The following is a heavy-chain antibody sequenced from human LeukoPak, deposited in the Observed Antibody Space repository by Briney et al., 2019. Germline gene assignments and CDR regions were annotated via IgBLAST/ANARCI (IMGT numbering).Heavy chain of an antibody. V-gene: IGHV3-21*01. CDR2: ISSSSYI. CDR1: GFTFSSYS. Sequence: GGSLRLSCAASGFTFSSYSMNWVRQAPGKGLEWVSSISSSSYIYYADSVKGRFTISRDNAKNSLYLQMNSLRAEDTAVYYCARSLTPGSSSWYNWFDPWGQGTLVTVSS. J-gene: IGHJ5*02. CDR3: ARSLTPGSSSWYNWFDP. D-gene: IGHD6-13*01.